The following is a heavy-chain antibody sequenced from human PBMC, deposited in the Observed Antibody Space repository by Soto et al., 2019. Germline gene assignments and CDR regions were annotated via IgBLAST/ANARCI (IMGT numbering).Heavy chain of an antibody. CDR3: ARDHTKQIWFDP. CDR1: GFTFSSYG. V-gene: IGHV3-33*01. CDR2: IWYDGSNK. Sequence: QVQLVESGGGVVQPGRSLRLSCAASGFTFSSYGMHWVRQAPGKGLEWVAVIWYDGSNKYYADSVKGRFTISRDNSKNTLYLQMNSLRAEDTAGYYCARDHTKQIWFDPWGQGTLVTVSS. D-gene: IGHD2-8*01. J-gene: IGHJ5*02.